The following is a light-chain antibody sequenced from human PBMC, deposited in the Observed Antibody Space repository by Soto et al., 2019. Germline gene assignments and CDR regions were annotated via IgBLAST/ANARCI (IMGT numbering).Light chain of an antibody. CDR2: DVS. CDR3: SSYTSASTPLV. V-gene: IGLV2-14*01. CDR1: GSDVGGYNY. Sequence: QSALTQPDSVSGSPGQSITISCTGTGSDVGGYNYVSWYQQHPGKAPKVMIYDVSNRPSGVSNRFSGSKSGNTASLTISGLQAEDEADYYCSSYTSASTPLVFGGGTKLTVL. J-gene: IGLJ2*01.